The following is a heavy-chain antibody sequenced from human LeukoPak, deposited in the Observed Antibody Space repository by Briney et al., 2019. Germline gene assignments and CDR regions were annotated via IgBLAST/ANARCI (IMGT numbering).Heavy chain of an antibody. Sequence: GGSLRLSCAASGFTFSSYWMCWVRQDPGKGLAWVSCIKTDGSITAYAGSVKGRFTISRDNAKNTLYPQMNSLRADDTAVYYCARDGDAPMTDFDYWGQGTLVTVSS. J-gene: IGHJ4*02. V-gene: IGHV3-74*01. CDR2: IKTDGSIT. CDR1: GFTFSSYW. CDR3: ARDGDAPMTDFDY. D-gene: IGHD2-21*02.